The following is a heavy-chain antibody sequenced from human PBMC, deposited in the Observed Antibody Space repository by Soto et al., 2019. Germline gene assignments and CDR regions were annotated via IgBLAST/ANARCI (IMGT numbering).Heavy chain of an antibody. CDR2: IDPSDSYT. CDR1: GYSFTSYW. J-gene: IGHJ4*02. CDR3: ARSVDTAMALEYYFDC. V-gene: IGHV5-10-1*01. Sequence: PGESLKISCKGSGYSFTSYWISWVRQMPGKGLEWMGRIDPSDSYTNYSPSFQGHVTISADKSISTAYLQWSSLKASDTAMYYCARSVDTAMALEYYFDCWGQGTLVTVSS. D-gene: IGHD5-18*01.